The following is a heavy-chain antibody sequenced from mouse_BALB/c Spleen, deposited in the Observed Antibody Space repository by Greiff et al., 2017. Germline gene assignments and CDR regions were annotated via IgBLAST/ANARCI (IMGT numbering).Heavy chain of an antibody. CDR2: INPSTGYT. Sequence: VQLQQSGAELAKPGASVKMSCKASGYTFTSYWMHWVKQRPGQGLEWIGYINPSTGYTEYNQKFKDKATLTADKSSSTAYMKLSSLTSEDSAVYYCAAPYYYGSSYRAMDYWGQGTTVTVSS. V-gene: IGHV1-7*01. CDR1: GYTFTSYW. CDR3: AAPYYYGSSYRAMDY. J-gene: IGHJ4*01. D-gene: IGHD1-1*01.